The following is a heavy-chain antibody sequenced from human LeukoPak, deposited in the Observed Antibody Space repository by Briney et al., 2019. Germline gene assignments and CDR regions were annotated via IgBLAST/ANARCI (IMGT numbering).Heavy chain of an antibody. Sequence: SETLSLACAAYGGSFSGYYWSWIRQPPGKGLEWIGEINHSGSTNYNPSLKSRVTVSVDTSNNQFSLKVSSVTAADTAVYYCARHPSGSSFDYWGQGTLVAVSS. V-gene: IGHV4-34*01. J-gene: IGHJ4*02. D-gene: IGHD1-26*01. CDR2: INHSGST. CDR1: GGSFSGYY. CDR3: ARHPSGSSFDY.